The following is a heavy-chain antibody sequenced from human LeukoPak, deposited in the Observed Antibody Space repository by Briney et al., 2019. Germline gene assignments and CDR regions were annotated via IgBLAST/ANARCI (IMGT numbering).Heavy chain of an antibody. Sequence: GASVKVSCKASGYTFTSYGISWVRQAPGQGLEWMGWISAYNGNTNYAQTTQGRVPMTTDLSTSTAYMELRSLRSDDTAVYYCAREGEIYCSSTSCYPEDFDYWGQGTLVTVSS. CDR3: AREGEIYCSSTSCYPEDFDY. CDR1: GYTFTSYG. J-gene: IGHJ4*02. V-gene: IGHV1-18*01. D-gene: IGHD2-2*01. CDR2: ISAYNGNT.